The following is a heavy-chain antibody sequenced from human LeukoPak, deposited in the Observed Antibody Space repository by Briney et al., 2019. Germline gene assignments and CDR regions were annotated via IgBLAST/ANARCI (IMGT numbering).Heavy chain of an antibody. CDR2: IKQDGNEK. J-gene: IGHJ4*02. CDR1: GFRFNTYW. V-gene: IGHV3-7*01. CDR3: AREVFGAHQDY. D-gene: IGHD3-16*01. Sequence: GGSLRLSCAASGFRFNTYWMSWVRQAPGKGLEWVANIKQDGNEKYYADSVKGRFTISRDNAKNSLYLQMNSLRAEDTAVYYCAREVFGAHQDYWGQGTLVTVSS.